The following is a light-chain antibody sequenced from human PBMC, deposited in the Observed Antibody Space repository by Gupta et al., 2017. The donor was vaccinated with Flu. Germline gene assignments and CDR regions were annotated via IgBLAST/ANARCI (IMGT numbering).Light chain of an antibody. CDR1: SLRSYY. J-gene: IGLJ3*02. V-gene: IGLV3-19*01. CDR2: GYK. CDR3: NYRDTTGNHLWV. Sequence: SSELTQDPAVSVALGQTVRITCPGDSLRSYYACCYQQTPEQAPELVIYGYKKRPSGLPHRFSGSSSGNTASSTITGAQAEEEADYYCNYRDTTGNHLWVFGGGTKLTVL.